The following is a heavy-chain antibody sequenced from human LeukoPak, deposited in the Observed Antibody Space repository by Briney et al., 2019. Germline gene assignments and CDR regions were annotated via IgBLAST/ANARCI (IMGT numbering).Heavy chain of an antibody. V-gene: IGHV4-34*01. CDR1: SGSFSDYN. CDR3: ARGSIMLFGVIRNNYYYGMDV. D-gene: IGHD3-3*01. Sequence: SETLSLTCAVNSGSFSDYNWSWISQSPGKGLEWIGEINHSGSTNYNPSLKSPVTISVDTSKNQFSLKLSSVTAADTAVYYCARGSIMLFGVIRNNYYYGMDVWGQGTTVTVSS. J-gene: IGHJ6*02. CDR2: INHSGST.